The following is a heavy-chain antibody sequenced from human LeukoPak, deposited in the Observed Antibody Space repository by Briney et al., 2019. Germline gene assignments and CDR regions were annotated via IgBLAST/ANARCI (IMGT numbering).Heavy chain of an antibody. V-gene: IGHV6-1*01. J-gene: IGHJ5*02. D-gene: IGHD2-2*01. CDR1: GDSVSSNGVT. Sequence: SQTLSLTCAISGDSVSSNGVTWNWIRQSPSRGLEWLGRTYYRSTWYNDYAVSVRGRITVNPDTSKNQFSLHLNSVTPEDTAVYYCAKRLTQYDCFDPWGQGILVTVSS. CDR2: TYYRSTWYN. CDR3: AKRLTQYDCFDP.